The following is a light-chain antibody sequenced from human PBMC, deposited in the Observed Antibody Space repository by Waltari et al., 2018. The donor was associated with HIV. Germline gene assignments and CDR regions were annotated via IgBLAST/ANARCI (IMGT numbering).Light chain of an antibody. CDR3: QQHDEVPLT. V-gene: IGKV1-33*01. CDR2: DAS. J-gene: IGKJ4*01. Sequence: DIQMTQSPSSLSASVGDRVIITCQASQDINNFLNWYQQKPGRAPKLLIYDASFLQTGVPSRFIGSGSGAYFSLTINSLQPEDNATYYCQQHDEVPLTFGGGTTVAI. CDR1: QDINNF.